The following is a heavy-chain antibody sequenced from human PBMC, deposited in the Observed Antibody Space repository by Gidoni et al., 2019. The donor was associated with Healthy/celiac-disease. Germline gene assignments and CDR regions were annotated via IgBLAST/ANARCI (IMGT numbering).Heavy chain of an antibody. D-gene: IGHD4-17*01. V-gene: IGHV1-69*04. CDR2: IIPILGIA. CDR1: GGTFSSYA. CDR3: ARTSTTVVTLGAFDI. J-gene: IGHJ3*02. Sequence: QVQLVQSGAEVKKPGSSVKVSCKASGGTFSSYAISWVRQAPGQGLEWMGRIIPILGIANYAQKFQGRVTITADKSTSTAYMELSSLRSEDTAVYYCARTSTTVVTLGAFDIWGQGTMVTVSS.